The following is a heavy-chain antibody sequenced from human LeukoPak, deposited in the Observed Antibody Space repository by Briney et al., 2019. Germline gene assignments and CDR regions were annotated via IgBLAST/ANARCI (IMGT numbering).Heavy chain of an antibody. CDR3: AXAIRNGLLSEF. Sequence: GASVKVSCKASGYTFASYDITWVRQAPGQGLEWMGWMNPNSGNTGYARKFQGRVSMTRDTSITTAYMELSSLRSENTAVYYCAXAIRNGLLSEFWGQGSLITVSS. CDR2: MNPNSGNT. V-gene: IGHV1-8*01. CDR1: GYTFASYD. J-gene: IGHJ4*02. D-gene: IGHD2/OR15-2a*01.